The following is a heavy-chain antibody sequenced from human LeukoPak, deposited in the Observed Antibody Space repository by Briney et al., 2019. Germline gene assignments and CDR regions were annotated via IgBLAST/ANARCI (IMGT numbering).Heavy chain of an antibody. D-gene: IGHD4-11*01. CDR3: ARDERDSNYVNGNSFDP. CDR1: GYTFTSYG. CDR2: ISAYNGNT. V-gene: IGHV1-18*01. J-gene: IGHJ5*02. Sequence: GASVKVSCTASGYTFTSYGISWVRQAPGQGLEWMGWISAYNGNTNYAQKLQGRVTMTTDTSTSTAYMELRSLRSDDTAVYCCARDERDSNYVNGNSFDPWGQGTLVTVSS.